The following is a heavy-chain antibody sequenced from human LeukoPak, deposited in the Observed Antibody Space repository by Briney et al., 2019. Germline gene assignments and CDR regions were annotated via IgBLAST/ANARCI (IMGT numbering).Heavy chain of an antibody. D-gene: IGHD3-16*01. Sequence: GGSLRLFCAASGFTFRYSWMSWLRQAPGKGLEWVANMNQDGSAKGYVDCVKGRFTISRDNARNSLYLQMSSLRREDTAVYYCATYTHWVAGDVWGQGTTVTVSS. CDR1: GFTFRYSW. CDR3: ATYTHWVAGDV. V-gene: IGHV3-7*01. J-gene: IGHJ6*02. CDR2: MNQDGSAK.